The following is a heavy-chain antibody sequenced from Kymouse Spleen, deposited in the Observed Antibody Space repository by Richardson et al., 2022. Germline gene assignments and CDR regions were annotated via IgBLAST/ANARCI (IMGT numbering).Heavy chain of an antibody. D-gene: IGHD6-6*01. J-gene: IGHJ6*02. CDR1: GFTFDDYA. CDR2: ISWNSGSI. CDR3: AKDIPHSSSTNYYYYGMDV. V-gene: IGHV3-9*01. Sequence: EVQLVESGGGLVQPGRSLRLSCAASGFTFDDYAMHWVRQAPGKGLEWVSGISWNSGSIGYADSVKGRFTISRDNAKNSLYLQMNSLRAEDTALYYCAKDIPHSSSTNYYYYGMDVWGQGTTVTVSS.